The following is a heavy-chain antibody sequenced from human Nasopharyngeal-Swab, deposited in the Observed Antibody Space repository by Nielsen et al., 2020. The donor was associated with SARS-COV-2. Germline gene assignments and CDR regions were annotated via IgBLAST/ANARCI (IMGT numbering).Heavy chain of an antibody. Sequence: ASVTVSCKASRYTFTSYAMNWVRQAPGQGLEWMGWINTNTWNPTYAQGFTGRFVLYLDTSVSPAYLQISSLKAEDTGVFYCSRFRAVAGLDYWGQGTLVTVSS. J-gene: IGHJ4*02. V-gene: IGHV7-4-1*02. CDR2: INTNTWNP. CDR3: SRFRAVAGLDY. CDR1: RYTFTSYA. D-gene: IGHD6-19*01.